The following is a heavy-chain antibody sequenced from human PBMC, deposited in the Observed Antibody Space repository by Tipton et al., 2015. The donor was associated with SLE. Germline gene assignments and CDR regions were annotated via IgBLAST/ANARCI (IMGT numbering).Heavy chain of an antibody. D-gene: IGHD1-26*01. V-gene: IGHV4-39*07. J-gene: IGHJ3*02. CDR1: GDSISSSSYY. CDR2: IYHSGST. CDR3: ARRTRYSGSNDAFDI. Sequence: TLSLTCTVSGDSISSSSYYWGWIRQPPGKGLEWIGSIYHSGSTYYNPSLKSRVTISVDTSKNQFSLKLSSVTAADTAVYYCARRTRYSGSNDAFDIWGQGTMVTVFS.